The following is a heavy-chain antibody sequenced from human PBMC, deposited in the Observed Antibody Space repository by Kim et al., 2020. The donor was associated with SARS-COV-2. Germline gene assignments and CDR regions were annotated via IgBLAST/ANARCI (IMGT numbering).Heavy chain of an antibody. V-gene: IGHV3-13*01. CDR1: GFTFSSYD. Sequence: GGSLRLSCAASGFTFSSYDMHWVRQATGKGLEWVSAIDTAGDTYYPGSVKGRFTISRENAKNSLYLQMNSLRAGDTAVYYCARGSGGTMTNGGDAFDIWGQGTMVTVSS. D-gene: IGHD3-22*01. CDR2: IDTAGDT. CDR3: ARGSGGTMTNGGDAFDI. J-gene: IGHJ3*02.